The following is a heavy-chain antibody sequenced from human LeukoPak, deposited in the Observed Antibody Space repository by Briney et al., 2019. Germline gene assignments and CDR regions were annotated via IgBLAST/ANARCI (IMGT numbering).Heavy chain of an antibody. D-gene: IGHD6-6*01. Sequence: SQTLSLTCAISGDSVSSNSAAWNWIRQSPSRGLEWLGRTYYRSKWYNDCAVSVKSRITINPDTSKNQFSLQLNSVTPEDTAVYYCAREDSIAARASGAFDIWGQGTMVTVSS. CDR1: GDSVSSNSAA. J-gene: IGHJ3*02. CDR3: AREDSIAARASGAFDI. V-gene: IGHV6-1*01. CDR2: TYYRSKWYN.